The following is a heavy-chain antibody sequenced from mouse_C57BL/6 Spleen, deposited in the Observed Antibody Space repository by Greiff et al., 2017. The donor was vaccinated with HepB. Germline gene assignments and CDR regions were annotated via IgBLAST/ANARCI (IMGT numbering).Heavy chain of an antibody. Sequence: QVQLKESGPGLVQPSQSLSITCTVSGFSLTSYGVHWVRQPPGKGLEWLGVIWSGGSTDYNAAFIYRLSISKDNSKSQVVFKMNSLQADDTAIYYCAKNTDGYPPLMDYWGQGTSVTVSS. CDR3: AKNTDGYPPLMDY. CDR2: IWSGGST. CDR1: GFSLTSYG. D-gene: IGHD2-3*01. V-gene: IGHV2-4*01. J-gene: IGHJ4*01.